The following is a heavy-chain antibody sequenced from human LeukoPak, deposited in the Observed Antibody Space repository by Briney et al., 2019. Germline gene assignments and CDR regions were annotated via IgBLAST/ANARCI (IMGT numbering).Heavy chain of an antibody. CDR2: MNPNSGNT. V-gene: IGHV1-8*03. D-gene: IGHD6-13*01. CDR3: ARDHLAAAGQPDY. Sequence: ASVKVSCKASGYTFTSYDINWVRQATGQGLEWMGWMNPNSGNTGYAQKFQGRVTITRNTSISTAYMELRSLRSDDTAVYYCARDHLAAAGQPDYWGQGTLVTVSS. CDR1: GYTFTSYD. J-gene: IGHJ4*02.